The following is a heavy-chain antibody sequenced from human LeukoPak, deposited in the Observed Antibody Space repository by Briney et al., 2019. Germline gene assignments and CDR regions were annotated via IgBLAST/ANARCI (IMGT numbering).Heavy chain of an antibody. CDR3: ATDPAQDSAFDY. Sequence: GASVKVSCKVSGYTLTELSMHWVRQAPGKGLEWMGGFDPEDGETIYAQRFQGRVTMTEDTSTDTAYMELSSLRSEDTAVYYCATDPAQDSAFDYWGQGTLVTVSS. D-gene: IGHD6-25*01. CDR1: GYTLTELS. J-gene: IGHJ4*02. CDR2: FDPEDGET. V-gene: IGHV1-24*01.